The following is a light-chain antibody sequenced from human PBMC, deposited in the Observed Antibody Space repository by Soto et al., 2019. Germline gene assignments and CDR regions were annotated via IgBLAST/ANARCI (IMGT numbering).Light chain of an antibody. Sequence: EVVLTQSPGTLSLSPGERATLSCRASQSVSSTYLAWYQKKSGQAPRLLIYGASSRAAGVPDRFSGSGSGTDFTLTISRLEPEDFSVYYCQHFASSRTFGQGTKVEIK. V-gene: IGKV3-20*01. J-gene: IGKJ1*01. CDR3: QHFASSRT. CDR2: GAS. CDR1: QSVSSTY.